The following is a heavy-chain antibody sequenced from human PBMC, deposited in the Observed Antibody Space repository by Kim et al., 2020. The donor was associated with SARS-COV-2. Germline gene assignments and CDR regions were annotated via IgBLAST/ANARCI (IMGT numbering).Heavy chain of an antibody. D-gene: IGHD3-16*02. J-gene: IGHJ5*02. Sequence: SVKVSCKASGGTFSSYAISWVRQAPGQGLEWMGGIIPIFGTANYAQKFQGRVTITADESTSTAYMELSSLRSEDTAVYYCAIRNQNYVWGSYREGGWFDPWGQGTLVTVSS. CDR2: IIPIFGTA. V-gene: IGHV1-69*13. CDR3: AIRNQNYVWGSYREGGWFDP. CDR1: GGTFSSYA.